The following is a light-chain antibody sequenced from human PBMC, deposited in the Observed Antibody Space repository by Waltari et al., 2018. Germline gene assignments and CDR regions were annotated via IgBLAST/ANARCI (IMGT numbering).Light chain of an antibody. CDR1: QSLSNY. CDR3: QQRRNWPLT. Sequence: DIVFTPSPATLSLSPGERATLPCRASQSLSNYLAWYQQKPGQAPRLLIYDTSNRATGIPARFSGSGFGTDFTLTISSLEPEDFAVYYCQQRRNWPLTFGGGTKVEIK. J-gene: IGKJ4*01. CDR2: DTS. V-gene: IGKV3-11*01.